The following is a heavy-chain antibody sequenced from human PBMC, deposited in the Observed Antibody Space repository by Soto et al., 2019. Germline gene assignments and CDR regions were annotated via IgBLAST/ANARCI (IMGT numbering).Heavy chain of an antibody. CDR2: INHSGST. CDR1: GGSFSGYY. CDR3: ARTRRYYYDSSGSSYFQH. Sequence: SETPSLTCAVYGGSFSGYYWSWIRQPPGKGLEWIGEINHSGSTNYNPSLKSRVTISVDTSKNQFSLKLSSVTAADTAVYYCARTRRYYYDSSGSSYFQHWGQGTLVTVSS. D-gene: IGHD3-22*01. J-gene: IGHJ1*01. V-gene: IGHV4-34*01.